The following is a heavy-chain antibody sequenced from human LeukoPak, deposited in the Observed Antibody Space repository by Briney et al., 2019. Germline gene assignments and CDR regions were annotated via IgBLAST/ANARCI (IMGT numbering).Heavy chain of an antibody. CDR3: ARVANNWNYAPFDY. D-gene: IGHD1-7*01. V-gene: IGHV3-21*01. CDR2: ISSSSSYI. CDR1: GFTFSSYS. Sequence: GGSLRLSCAAPGFTFSSYSMNWVRQAPGKGLEWVSSISSSSSYIYYADSVKGRFTISRDNAKNSLYLQMNSLRAEDTAVYYCARVANNWNYAPFDYWGQGTLDTVSS. J-gene: IGHJ4*02.